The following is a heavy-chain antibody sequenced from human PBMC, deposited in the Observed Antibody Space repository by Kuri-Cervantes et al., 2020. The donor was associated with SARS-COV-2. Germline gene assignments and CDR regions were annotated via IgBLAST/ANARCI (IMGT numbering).Heavy chain of an antibody. D-gene: IGHD1-1*01. J-gene: IGHJ2*01. Sequence: SETLSLTCTVSGGTISSSSYSWGWIRQPPGKGLEWMGSIYYSGSTYYNPSLKRRVTISVDTSKNQFSLKLSAVTAAAAAEYYCAGQRRDQHFDPWGRGIQVTVSS. CDR2: IYYSGST. CDR3: AGQRRDQHFDP. V-gene: IGHV4-39*01. CDR1: GGTISSSSYS.